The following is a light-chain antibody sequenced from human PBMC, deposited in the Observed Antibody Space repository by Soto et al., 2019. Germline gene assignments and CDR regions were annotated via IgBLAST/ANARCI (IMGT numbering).Light chain of an antibody. CDR3: QQSYSTPRT. Sequence: DNDVTQSPSSLSDYIGDRVVITCRARQSISSYLNWYQPKPGNAPKILLYAASSLQSGVPPRISGSGSGTTFTLIISSLQPEDFATYYCQQSYSTPRTFGGRTKV. V-gene: IGKV1-39*01. CDR2: AAS. J-gene: IGKJ4*01. CDR1: QSISSY.